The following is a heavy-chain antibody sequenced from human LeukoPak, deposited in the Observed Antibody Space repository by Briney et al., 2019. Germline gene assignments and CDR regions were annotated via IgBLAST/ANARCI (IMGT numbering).Heavy chain of an antibody. Sequence: GGSLRLSCAASGFTFSSYGMHWVRRAPGKGLEWVAFIRYDGSNKYYADSVKGRFTISRDNSKNTLYLQMNSLRAEDTAVYYCAKGVVVPAALGDYYYYMDVWGKGTTVTVSS. CDR1: GFTFSSYG. V-gene: IGHV3-30*02. D-gene: IGHD2-2*01. CDR3: AKGVVVPAALGDYYYYMDV. J-gene: IGHJ6*03. CDR2: IRYDGSNK.